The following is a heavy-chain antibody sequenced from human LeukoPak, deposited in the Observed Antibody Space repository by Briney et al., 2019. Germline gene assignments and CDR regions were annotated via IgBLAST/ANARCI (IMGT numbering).Heavy chain of an antibody. CDR2: ISGSGGST. V-gene: IGHV3-23*01. J-gene: IGHJ4*02. CDR3: AKFTGDCSGGSCYPLRKYYFDY. CDR1: GFTFSSYA. Sequence: GGSLRLSCAASGFTFSSYAMSWVRQAPGKGLEWVSAISGSGGSTYYADSVKGRFTISRDNSKNTLSLQMNSLRAEDTAVYYCAKFTGDCSGGSCYPLRKYYFDYWGQGTLATVSS. D-gene: IGHD2-15*01.